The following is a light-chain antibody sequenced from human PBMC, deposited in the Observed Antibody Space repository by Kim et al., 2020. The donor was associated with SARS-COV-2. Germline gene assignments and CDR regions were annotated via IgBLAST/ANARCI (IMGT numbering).Light chain of an antibody. V-gene: IGKV3-11*01. CDR1: QSISTD. CDR2: DAS. Sequence: LSPGERATPSCRASQSISTDLAWYQHKPGQAPRLFIYDASNRATGIPARFSGSGSGTDFTLTVSNLETEDSAVYYCQQRNKWPRTFGQGTKVDIK. CDR3: QQRNKWPRT. J-gene: IGKJ1*01.